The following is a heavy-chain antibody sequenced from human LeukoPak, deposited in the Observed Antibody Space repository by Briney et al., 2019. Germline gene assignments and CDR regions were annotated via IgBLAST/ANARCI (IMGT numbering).Heavy chain of an antibody. D-gene: IGHD3-22*01. CDR3: ARVMIVARDWFDP. J-gene: IGHJ5*02. CDR1: GYTFTSYY. CDR2: INPSGGST. Sequence: ASVKVSCKASGYTFTSYYMHWVRQAPGQGLEWMGIINPSGGSTSYAQKFQGRVTMTRDTSISTAYMELSRLRSDDTAVYYCARVMIVARDWFDPWGQGTLVTVSS. V-gene: IGHV1-46*01.